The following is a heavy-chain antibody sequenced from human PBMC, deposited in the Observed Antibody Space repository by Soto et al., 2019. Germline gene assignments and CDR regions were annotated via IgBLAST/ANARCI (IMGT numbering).Heavy chain of an antibody. CDR1: GFTFSSYS. CDR3: ARGLGYCSSTICYRNYYYYYGMDV. D-gene: IGHD2-2*01. CDR2: ISSSSSYI. V-gene: IGHV3-21*01. Sequence: PGGTLRLSCAASGFTFSSYSMNWVRQAPGKGLEWVSSISSSSSYIYYADSVKGRFTISRDNAKNSLYLQMNSLRAEDTAVYYCARGLGYCSSTICYRNYYYYYGMDVWGQGTTVTVSS. J-gene: IGHJ6*02.